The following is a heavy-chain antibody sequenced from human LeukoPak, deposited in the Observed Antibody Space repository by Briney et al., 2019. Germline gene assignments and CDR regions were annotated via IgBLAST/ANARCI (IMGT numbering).Heavy chain of an antibody. D-gene: IGHD4-17*01. V-gene: IGHV3-15*04. Sequence: PGGSLRLSCAASGFTFSSYWMHWVRQAPGKGLEWVARIGIKTLGGTTVYAAPVQGRFSISRDDSKNTLYLQMESLKTEDTAVYYCTTDPAGVTTVTSPNYYFDYWGQGTLVTVSS. CDR1: GFTFSSYW. CDR2: IGIKTLGGTT. J-gene: IGHJ4*02. CDR3: TTDPAGVTTVTSPNYYFDY.